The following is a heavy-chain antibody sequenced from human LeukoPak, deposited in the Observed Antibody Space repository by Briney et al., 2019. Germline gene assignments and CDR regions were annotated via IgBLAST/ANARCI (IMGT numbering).Heavy chain of an antibody. D-gene: IGHD4-11*01. V-gene: IGHV1-69*10. J-gene: IGHJ4*02. CDR2: IIPILGIA. CDR1: GGTFSSYA. CDR3: ASRAKDYSNSDY. Sequence: SVKVSCKASGGTFSSYAISWVRQAPGQGLEWMGGIIPILGIANYAQKFQGRVTITADKSTSTAYMELSSLRSEDTAVYYCASRAKDYSNSDYWGQGTLVTVSS.